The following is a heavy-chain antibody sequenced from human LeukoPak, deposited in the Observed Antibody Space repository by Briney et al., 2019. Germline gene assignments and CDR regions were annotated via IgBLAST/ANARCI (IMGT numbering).Heavy chain of an antibody. CDR2: IYYSGST. CDR1: GGSISSNY. Sequence: PSETLSLTCTVSGGSISSNYWSWIRQPPGKGLEWIGYIYYSGSTNYNPSLRSRVTISVDTSKNQFSLKLSSVTAADTAVYYCASGRTARFDHWGQGTLVTVSS. V-gene: IGHV4-59*08. D-gene: IGHD1-26*01. CDR3: ASGRTARFDH. J-gene: IGHJ4*02.